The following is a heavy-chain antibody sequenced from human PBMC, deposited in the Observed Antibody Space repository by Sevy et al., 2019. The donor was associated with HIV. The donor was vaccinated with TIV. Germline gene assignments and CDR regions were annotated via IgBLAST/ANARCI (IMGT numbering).Heavy chain of an antibody. Sequence: GGSLRLSCAASGFTFSSYGMHWVRQAPGRGLEWVAVIWYDGINKYYADSVKGRFTISRDNSKNTLYLQMNSLRAEDTAVYYCARDNLPPVMVTMVRGALSYYFDYWGQGTLVTVSS. D-gene: IGHD3-10*01. CDR2: IWYDGINK. J-gene: IGHJ4*02. CDR3: ARDNLPPVMVTMVRGALSYYFDY. V-gene: IGHV3-33*01. CDR1: GFTFSSYG.